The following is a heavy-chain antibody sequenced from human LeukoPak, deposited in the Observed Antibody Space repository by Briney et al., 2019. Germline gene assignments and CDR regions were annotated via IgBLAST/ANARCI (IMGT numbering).Heavy chain of an antibody. Sequence: SETLSLTCTVSGGSISSYYWSWIRQPPGKGLEWIGYIYYSGSTNYNPSLKSRVTISVDTSKNQFSLKLSSVTAADTAVYYCARGRYSYGPYWGQGTLVTVSS. CDR2: IYYSGST. J-gene: IGHJ4*02. D-gene: IGHD5-18*01. CDR3: ARGRYSYGPY. CDR1: GGSISSYY. V-gene: IGHV4-59*08.